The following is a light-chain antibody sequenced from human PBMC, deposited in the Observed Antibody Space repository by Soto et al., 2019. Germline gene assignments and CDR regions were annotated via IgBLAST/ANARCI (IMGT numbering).Light chain of an antibody. J-gene: IGKJ5*01. CDR2: LTS. V-gene: IGKV3D-11*03. CDR3: KEYENTPGT. CDR1: QGVNTR. Sequence: DIVFTQSPATLSSLPGDRVTLSCRASQGVNTRLAWYQHRPGQAPRLLIYLTSNRAAGIPARFSGSGSGTDFTLTISDVQREDFTVYYCKEYENTPGTFGRGTRLEIK.